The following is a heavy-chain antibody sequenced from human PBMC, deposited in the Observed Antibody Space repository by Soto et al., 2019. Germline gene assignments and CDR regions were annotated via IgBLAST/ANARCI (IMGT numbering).Heavy chain of an antibody. CDR2: IRSKANSYAT. V-gene: IGHV3-73*01. CDR3: TGRSIIYVTRRYGAY. CDR1: GFTFSGSA. D-gene: IGHD3-10*01. J-gene: IGHJ4*02. Sequence: EVQLVESGGGLVQPGGSLKLSCAASGFTFSGSAMHWVRQASGKGLEWVGRIRSKANSYATAYAASVKGRVTISRDDSKNTAFVQKNSLKTEDTAVYYCTGRSIIYVTRRYGAYWGQGTLVTVSS.